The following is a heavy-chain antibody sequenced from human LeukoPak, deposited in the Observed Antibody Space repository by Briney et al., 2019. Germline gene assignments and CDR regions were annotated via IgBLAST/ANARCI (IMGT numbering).Heavy chain of an antibody. CDR3: ARGGYSNSFDY. CDR1: GFTFSSYW. CDR2: IKQDGSEK. J-gene: IGHJ4*02. V-gene: IGHV3-7*01. D-gene: IGHD5-12*01. Sequence: GGSLRLSCAASGFTFSSYWMSWVRQAPGKGLEWVANIKQDGSEKYYVDSVKGRFTISRDNAKNSLYLQMNSLRAEDTAVCYCARGGYSNSFDYWGQGTLVTVSS.